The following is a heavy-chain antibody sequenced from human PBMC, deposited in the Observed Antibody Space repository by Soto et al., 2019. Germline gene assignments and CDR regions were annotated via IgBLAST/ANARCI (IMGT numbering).Heavy chain of an antibody. D-gene: IGHD6-19*01. CDR2: ISDSGSNT. CDR1: GSTFNSDD. J-gene: IGHJ4*02. V-gene: IGHV3-23*01. Sequence: EVQLLESGGGLVQPGGSLRLSCGVSGSTFNSDDMSWVRQAPGRGREWVSGISDSGSNTYYADSVKGRFTIFRDNSKNTLYLQMNSLRVEDTALYYCAKDGGWSLAVAGLFDSWGQGTLVTVSS. CDR3: AKDGGWSLAVAGLFDS.